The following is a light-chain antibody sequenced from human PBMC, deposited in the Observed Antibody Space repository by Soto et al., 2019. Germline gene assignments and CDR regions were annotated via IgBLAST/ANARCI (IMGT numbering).Light chain of an antibody. J-gene: IGKJ4*01. CDR1: QSLLHSNGYNY. V-gene: IGKV2-28*01. CDR2: LGS. CDR3: MQALQSPA. Sequence: DIVMTQSPLSLPVTPGEPAPISCRSSQSLLHSNGYNYLDWYLQKPGQSPQLLIYLGSHRASGVPDRFSGSGSGTDFTLKISRVEAEDVGVYYCMQALQSPAFGGGTKVDI.